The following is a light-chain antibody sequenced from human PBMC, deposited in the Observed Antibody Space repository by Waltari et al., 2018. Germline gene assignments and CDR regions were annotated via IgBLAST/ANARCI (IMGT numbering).Light chain of an antibody. J-gene: IGKJ1*01. CDR2: GAS. CDR3: QQYNNWPPWT. V-gene: IGKV3D-15*01. CDR1: QNIKSN. Sequence: EIVMTQSPATLSVSPGEGATLSCRASQNIKSNLAWYQQQPGQTPRILIYGASTRAICIPARLSGSGAGTKFTLTISSLQSEDFALFYCQQYNNWPPWTFGQGTKVEIK.